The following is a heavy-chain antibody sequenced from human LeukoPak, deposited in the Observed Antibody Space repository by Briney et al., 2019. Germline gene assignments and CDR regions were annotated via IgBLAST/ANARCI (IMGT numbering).Heavy chain of an antibody. CDR3: AKGRRVDADDHFDY. Sequence: EASVKDSCKAPRYTLMSSGIHSLRPAPGQGLGWMGWSSVYNGNTNYTQKFQGRVTMTTDTTTSTAYMELRTLMSDDTAVYYCAKGRRVDADDHFDYWGQGTLVTVSS. V-gene: IGHV1-18*01. J-gene: IGHJ4*02. CDR1: RYTLMSSG. CDR2: SSVYNGNT. D-gene: IGHD1-1*01.